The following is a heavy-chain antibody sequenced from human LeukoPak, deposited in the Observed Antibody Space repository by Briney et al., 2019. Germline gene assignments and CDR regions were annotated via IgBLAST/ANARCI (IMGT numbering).Heavy chain of an antibody. CDR3: AREYYGSGYLDY. Sequence: SVKVSCEASGGTFSSYAISWVRQAPGQGLEWMGGIIPIFGTANYAQKFQGRVTITADESTSTAYMELSSLRSEDTAVYYCAREYYGSGYLDYWGQGTLVTVSS. CDR2: IIPIFGTA. D-gene: IGHD3-10*01. J-gene: IGHJ4*02. V-gene: IGHV1-69*13. CDR1: GGTFSSYA.